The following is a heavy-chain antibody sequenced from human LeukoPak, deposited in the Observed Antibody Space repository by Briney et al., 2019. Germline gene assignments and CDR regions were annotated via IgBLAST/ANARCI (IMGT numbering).Heavy chain of an antibody. J-gene: IGHJ2*01. V-gene: IGHV4-59*11. Sequence: SETLSLICTVSGGSISSHYWSWIRQPPGKGLEWIGYIYYSGSTNYNPSLKSRVTISVDTSKNQFSLKLSSVTAADTAVYYCARDDPDLRRYFDLWGRGTLVTVSS. CDR1: GGSISSHY. CDR3: ARDDPDLRRYFDL. CDR2: IYYSGST.